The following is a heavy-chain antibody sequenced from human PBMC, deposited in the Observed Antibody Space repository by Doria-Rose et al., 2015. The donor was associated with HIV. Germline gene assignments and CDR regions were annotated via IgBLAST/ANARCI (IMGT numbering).Heavy chain of an antibody. CDR1: GGSIRHYY. J-gene: IGHJ4*02. Sequence: QVQLQESGPGLVKPSETLSLTCSVSGGSIRHYYWSWIRQTPGKGLEYIGDICYTGSTNYSPSLKSRVSISIDTSKNKFSLRLSSVTAADTAVYYCARVLSGTYDYWGQGTLVTVSS. V-gene: IGHV4-59*01. CDR2: ICYTGST. CDR3: ARVLSGTYDY. D-gene: IGHD1-26*01.